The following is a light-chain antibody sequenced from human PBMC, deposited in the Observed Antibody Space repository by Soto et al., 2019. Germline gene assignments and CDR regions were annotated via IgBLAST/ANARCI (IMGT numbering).Light chain of an antibody. V-gene: IGLV2-14*01. CDR1: SSDVGGYNY. Sequence: QSVLTQPASVSGSPGQSITISCTGTSSDVGGYNYVSWYQQQSGKAPKLMIHEVSNRPSGVSNRFSGSKSGNTASLTISGLQAEDEADYYCSSSAGSNNLGVFGGGTKLTVL. CDR3: SSSAGSNNLGV. J-gene: IGLJ2*01. CDR2: EVS.